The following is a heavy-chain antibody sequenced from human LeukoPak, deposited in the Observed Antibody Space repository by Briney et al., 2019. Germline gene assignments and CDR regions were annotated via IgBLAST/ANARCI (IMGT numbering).Heavy chain of an antibody. V-gene: IGHV3-30*18. CDR1: GFIFSSYG. Sequence: PGRSLRLSCVASGFIFSSYGMYWVRQAPGKGLEWVAVISYDGNKRYYADSVKGRFTISRDNSKNTLYLQMNSLRAEDTAVYYCAKGRGSGWYGGLGYWGQGTLVTVSS. D-gene: IGHD6-19*01. J-gene: IGHJ4*02. CDR2: ISYDGNKR. CDR3: AKGRGSGWYGGLGY.